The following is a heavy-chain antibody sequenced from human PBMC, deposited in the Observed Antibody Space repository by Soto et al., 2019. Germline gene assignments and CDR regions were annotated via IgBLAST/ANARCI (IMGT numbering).Heavy chain of an antibody. D-gene: IGHD1-26*01. J-gene: IGHJ4*02. CDR1: GFSLSTSGVG. CDR3: AHRGKYGDLWDYYFDY. CDR2: IYWDDDK. Sequence: SGPTLVNPTQTLTLTCTFSGFSLSTSGVGVGWIRQTPGKALEWLALIYWDDDKRYSPSLKSRLTITKDTSKNQVVLTMTNMDPVDTATYYCAHRGKYGDLWDYYFDYWGQGTLVTVSS. V-gene: IGHV2-5*02.